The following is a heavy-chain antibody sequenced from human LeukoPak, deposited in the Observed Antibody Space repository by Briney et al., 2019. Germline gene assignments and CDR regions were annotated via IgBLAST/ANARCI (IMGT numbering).Heavy chain of an antibody. CDR2: INHSGSG. V-gene: IGHV4-34*01. J-gene: IGHJ3*02. Sequence: SETLSLTCAVYGGAFTNYYWSWIRQPPGKGLEWIGEINHSGSGNYNPSLKPRLMMSVDTSKNQFSLKLSSVTAADTAVYYCARDWAYDFWSGYWAEGAFDIWGQGTMVTVSS. D-gene: IGHD3-3*01. CDR3: ARDWAYDFWSGYWAEGAFDI. CDR1: GGAFTNYY.